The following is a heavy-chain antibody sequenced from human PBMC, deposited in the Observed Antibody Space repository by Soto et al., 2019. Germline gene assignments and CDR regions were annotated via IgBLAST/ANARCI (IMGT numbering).Heavy chain of an antibody. D-gene: IGHD5-18*01. CDR3: GRFYGYHYGQVAY. CDR2: IYHSGSN. V-gene: IGHV4-39*01. CDR1: GGSISSNGYY. Sequence: SETLSLTCTVSGGSISSNGYYWGWIRQPPGRGLEWIGSIYHSGSNYYNPSLESRVTISVDTSKNQVSLKVSSATASDTAVYYCGRFYGYHYGQVAYWGQGTLVPVSS. J-gene: IGHJ4*02.